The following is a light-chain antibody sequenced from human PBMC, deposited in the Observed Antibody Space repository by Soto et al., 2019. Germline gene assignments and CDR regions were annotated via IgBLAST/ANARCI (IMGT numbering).Light chain of an antibody. J-gene: IGLJ3*02. Sequence: QSALTQTASVSGSPGQSITIYCTGTSRDIGNYNYVYWYQQLPGNAHKLVIYEVSNRPSGISDRFSGSKSGQTASLTISGLQTEDEGDYFCGSYRSSNTLVVFCGGTKPTVL. CDR1: SRDIGNYNY. CDR3: GSYRSSNTLVV. CDR2: EVS. V-gene: IGLV2-14*01.